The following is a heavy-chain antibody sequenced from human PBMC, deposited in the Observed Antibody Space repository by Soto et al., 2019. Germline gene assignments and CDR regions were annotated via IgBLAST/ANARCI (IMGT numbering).Heavy chain of an antibody. CDR3: ARHHGPTTSENWFDP. V-gene: IGHV1-18*01. Sequence: ASVKASCKASGYTFFTYDISWVRQAPGQGLEWMGWISTYSGDTKYAQKFQGRVTMTTDTSTTTAYLELRSLRSDDTAVYYCARHHGPTTSENWFDPWGQGTLVTVSS. D-gene: IGHD5-12*01. CDR2: ISTYSGDT. J-gene: IGHJ5*02. CDR1: GYTFFTYD.